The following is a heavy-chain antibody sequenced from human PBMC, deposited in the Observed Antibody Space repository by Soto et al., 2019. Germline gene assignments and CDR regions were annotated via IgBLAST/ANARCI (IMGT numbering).Heavy chain of an antibody. D-gene: IGHD1-26*01. Sequence: GESLTISGTRSGYSFSGYWIGWVRQMPGKGLAYMGIIYAGDSHTTYSPSFQGQVTISADKSVRTAYLQWSSLKASDTAMYYCARRESGSYSRSHQDNFNYWRQGTVVTSSS. CDR1: GYSFSGYW. CDR2: IYAGDSHT. V-gene: IGHV5-51*01. J-gene: IGHJ4*02. CDR3: ARRESGSYSRSHQDNFNY.